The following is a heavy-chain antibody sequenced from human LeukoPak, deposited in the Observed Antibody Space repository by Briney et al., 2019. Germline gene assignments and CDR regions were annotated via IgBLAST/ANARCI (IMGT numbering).Heavy chain of an antibody. CDR3: AKALTTVTHVGSDY. D-gene: IGHD4-17*01. V-gene: IGHV3-33*06. CDR2: IWYDGSNK. CDR1: GFTFRSYG. J-gene: IGHJ4*02. Sequence: PGGSLRLSCAASGFTFRSYGMHWVRQAPCKGLEWVAVIWYDGSNKYYADSVKGRFTISRDNSKNTLYLQMNSLRAEDTAVHYCAKALTTVTHVGSDYWGQGTLVTVSS.